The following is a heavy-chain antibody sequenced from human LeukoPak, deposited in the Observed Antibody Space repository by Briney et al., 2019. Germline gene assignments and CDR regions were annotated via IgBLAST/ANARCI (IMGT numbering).Heavy chain of an antibody. D-gene: IGHD3-22*01. Sequence: ASVKVSCKASGYTLTELSMHWVRQAPGKGLEWMGGFDPEDGETIYAQKFQGRVTMTEDTSTDTAYMELSSLRSEDTAVYYCATEGITMITFDYWGQGTLVTVSS. V-gene: IGHV1-24*01. J-gene: IGHJ4*02. CDR1: GYTLTELS. CDR2: FDPEDGET. CDR3: ATEGITMITFDY.